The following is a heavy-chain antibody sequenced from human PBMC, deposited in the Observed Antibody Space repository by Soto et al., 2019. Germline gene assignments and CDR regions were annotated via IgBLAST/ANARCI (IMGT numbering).Heavy chain of an antibody. D-gene: IGHD3-10*01. V-gene: IGHV4-34*01. CDR2: INHSGST. Sequence: PSETLSLTCAVYGGAFIGYYCICIRQPPGKGLEWIGEINHSGSTNYNPSLKSRVTISVDTSKNQFPLKLTSVTAADTAVYYCARLQFGEGFDYWGQGALVTVSS. J-gene: IGHJ4*02. CDR3: ARLQFGEGFDY. CDR1: GGAFIGYY.